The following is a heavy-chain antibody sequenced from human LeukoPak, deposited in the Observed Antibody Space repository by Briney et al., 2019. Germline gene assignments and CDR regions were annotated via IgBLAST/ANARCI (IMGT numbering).Heavy chain of an antibody. J-gene: IGHJ4*02. D-gene: IGHD5-18*01. Sequence: ASVKVSCKASGYTFTGYYMHWVRQAPGQGLEWMGWINPNSGGTNYAQKFQGRVTMTRDTSISTAYMELSRLRSDDTAVYYCARGHLIQQWSKEAGKAFDYWGQGTLVTVSS. V-gene: IGHV1-2*02. CDR3: ARGHLIQQWSKEAGKAFDY. CDR1: GYTFTGYY. CDR2: INPNSGGT.